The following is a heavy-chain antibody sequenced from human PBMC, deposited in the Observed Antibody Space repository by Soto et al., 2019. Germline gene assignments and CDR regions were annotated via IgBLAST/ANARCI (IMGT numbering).Heavy chain of an antibody. D-gene: IGHD5-18*01. CDR2: IIPIFGTA. CDR3: ARERMGTAMENYYYYGMDV. CDR1: GGTFSSYA. J-gene: IGHJ6*02. Sequence: SVKVSCKASGGTFSSYAISWVRQAPGQGLEWMGGIIPIFGTANYAQKFQGRVTITADESTSTAYMELSSLRSEDTAVYYCARERMGTAMENYYYYGMDVWGQGTTVTVSS. V-gene: IGHV1-69*13.